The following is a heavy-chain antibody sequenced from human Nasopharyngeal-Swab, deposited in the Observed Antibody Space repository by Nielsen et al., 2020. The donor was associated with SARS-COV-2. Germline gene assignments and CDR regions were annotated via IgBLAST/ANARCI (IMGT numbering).Heavy chain of an antibody. J-gene: IGHJ5*02. D-gene: IGHD6-13*01. CDR3: ARDGDKIAAAGTLGWFDP. CDR1: GGSISSGGYY. V-gene: IGHV4-61*08. CDR2: IYYSGST. Sequence: SETLSLTCTVSGGSISSGGYYWSWIRQHPGKGLEWIGYIYYSGSTNYNPSLKSRVTISVDTSKNQFSLKLSSVTAADTAVYYCARDGDKIAAAGTLGWFDPWGQGTLVTVSS.